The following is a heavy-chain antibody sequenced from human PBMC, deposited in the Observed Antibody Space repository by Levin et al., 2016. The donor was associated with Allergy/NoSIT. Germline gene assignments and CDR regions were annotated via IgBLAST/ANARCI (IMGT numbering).Heavy chain of an antibody. CDR3: ARTTNYYDRSGYYYALLDY. D-gene: IGHD3-22*01. CDR2: TRNKADSYTT. CDR1: GFTFSDHY. J-gene: IGHJ4*02. V-gene: IGHV3-72*01. Sequence: GESLKISCAASGFTFSDHYMDWVRQAPGKGLEWVGRTRNKADSYTTEYAASVKGRFTISRDDSKNSLFLQMNSLKTEDTAVYFCARTTNYYDRSGYYYALLDYWGQGTLVTVSS.